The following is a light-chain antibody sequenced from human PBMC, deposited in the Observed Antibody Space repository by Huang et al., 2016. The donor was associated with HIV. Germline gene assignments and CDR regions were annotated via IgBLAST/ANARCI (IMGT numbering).Light chain of an antibody. CDR1: QSVSNN. V-gene: IGKV3-15*01. J-gene: IGKJ4*01. Sequence: ERVMTQSPATLAVSPGERATLSCMASQSVSNNLAWYQQKPGQAPSLLFYEASSRATGVPARFSASGSGTEFTLTISSLQSEDFAIYYCQQFNNWPPSFGGGTKVEIK. CDR2: EAS. CDR3: QQFNNWPPS.